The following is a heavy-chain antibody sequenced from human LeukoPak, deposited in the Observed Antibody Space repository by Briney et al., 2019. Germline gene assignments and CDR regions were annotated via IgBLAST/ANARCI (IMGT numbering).Heavy chain of an antibody. CDR3: ARKLRYFDWLSDYRYYFDY. CDR2: ISSSSSYI. V-gene: IGHV3-21*01. CDR1: GFTFSSYS. Sequence: GGSLRLSFAAFGFTFSSYSMNWVRQAPGKGLEWVSSISSSSSYIYYADSVKGRFTISRDNAKNSLYLQMNSLRAEDTAVYYCARKLRYFDWLSDYRYYFDYWGQGTLVTVSS. D-gene: IGHD3-9*01. J-gene: IGHJ4*02.